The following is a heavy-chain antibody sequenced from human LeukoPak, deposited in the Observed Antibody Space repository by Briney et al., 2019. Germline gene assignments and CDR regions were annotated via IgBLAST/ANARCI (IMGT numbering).Heavy chain of an antibody. D-gene: IGHD2-15*01. Sequence: PGGSLRLSCAASGFIFSSYAMNWVRQAPGKGLEWVAFIRYDGSNKYYADSVKGRFTISRDNSKNTLYLQMNSLRAEDTAVYYCAKQHTPQLIVVVVAATDYWGQGTLVTVSS. V-gene: IGHV3-30*02. CDR1: GFIFSSYA. CDR3: AKQHTPQLIVVVVAATDY. CDR2: IRYDGSNK. J-gene: IGHJ4*02.